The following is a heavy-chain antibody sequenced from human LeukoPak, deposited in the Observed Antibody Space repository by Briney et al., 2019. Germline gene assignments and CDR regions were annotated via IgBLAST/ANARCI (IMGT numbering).Heavy chain of an antibody. J-gene: IGHJ4*02. CDR1: GVTFNNYD. D-gene: IGHD2-15*01. CDR3: AKVHCRVSLPLSSSLDY. V-gene: IGHV3-30*02. Sequence: PGGSLRLSCAASGVTFNNYDMNWVRQAPGKGLEWVAFIRYDGNTKFNADSVKGRFIISSDNSNHTVYLQMNSLTGDATAFYYCAKVHCRVSLPLSSSLDYWGRGALVTVSS. CDR2: IRYDGNTK.